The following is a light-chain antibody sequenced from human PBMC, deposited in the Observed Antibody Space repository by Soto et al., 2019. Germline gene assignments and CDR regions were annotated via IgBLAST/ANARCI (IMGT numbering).Light chain of an antibody. CDR2: GAS. CDR3: QPYNSWPPGT. J-gene: IGKJ2*01. V-gene: IGKV3-20*01. CDR1: QSVSSNS. Sequence: EIVLSQSPCTLSLSPGERATLSCRAIQSVSSNSLAWFQLKPGQAPRLLIYGASSRATGIPDRFSGSGSGTDFTLTISSLQSEDFALYYCQPYNSWPPGTFGQGTKVDIK.